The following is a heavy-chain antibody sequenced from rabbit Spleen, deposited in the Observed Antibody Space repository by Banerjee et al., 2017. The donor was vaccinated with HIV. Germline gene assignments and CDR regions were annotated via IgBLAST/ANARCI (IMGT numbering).Heavy chain of an antibody. J-gene: IGHJ4*01. V-gene: IGHV1S40*01. CDR2: IDTGSSGFS. CDR1: GVSFSGNSY. Sequence: QSLEESGGDLVKPGASLTLTCIASGVSFSGNSYMCWVRQAPGKGLEWIVCIDTGSSGFSYFASWAKGRFTISKTSSTTVTLQMTSLTAADTATYFCARDLAGVIGWNFYLWGQGTLVTVS. D-gene: IGHD4-1*01. CDR3: ARDLAGVIGWNFYL.